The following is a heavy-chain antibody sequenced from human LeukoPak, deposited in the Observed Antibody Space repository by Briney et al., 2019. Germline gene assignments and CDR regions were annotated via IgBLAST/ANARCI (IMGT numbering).Heavy chain of an antibody. CDR2: IKEDGSET. V-gene: IGHV3-7*01. CDR3: ARETPRRGETRDGYR. Sequence: HSGESLRLSCAASGFIFKKYWMNWVRQVPGKGLECLANIKEDGSETHYADSVKGRFTISRDNPKNLLFLQINSLRVEDTAVYYCARETPRRGETRDGYRWGQGTVVTVSS. D-gene: IGHD5-24*01. J-gene: IGHJ4*02. CDR1: GFIFKKYW.